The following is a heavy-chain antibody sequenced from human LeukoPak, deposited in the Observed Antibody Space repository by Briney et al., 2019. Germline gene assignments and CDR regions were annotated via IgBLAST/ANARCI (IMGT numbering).Heavy chain of an antibody. V-gene: IGHV4-38-2*02. J-gene: IGHJ5*02. Sequence: SETLSLTCTVSGYSISSDYYWGWIRQPPGKGLGWIASIYRSGSTYYNPCLKSRVTISVNTSKNQSSLKLSSVTAADTAVYYCAGYHPYPYGSGTWGQGTLVTVSS. CDR1: GYSISSDYY. CDR2: IYRSGST. CDR3: AGYHPYPYGSGT. D-gene: IGHD3-10*01.